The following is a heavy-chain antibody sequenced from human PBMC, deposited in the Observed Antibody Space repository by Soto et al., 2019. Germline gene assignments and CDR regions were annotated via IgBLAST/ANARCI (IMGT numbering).Heavy chain of an antibody. D-gene: IGHD3-16*02. J-gene: IGHJ4*02. Sequence: VMVSCASSGLIFMSYFMRLVRQAPGKGLEWVATISYDETTKYYADPVKGRFTISRDNSKKTLYLQMDSPRHEDTAVYYCAKDKRALIVGFFEYWGPGTMVNVSS. CDR1: GLIFMSYF. CDR3: AKDKRALIVGFFEY. V-gene: IGHV3-30*18. CDR2: ISYDETTK.